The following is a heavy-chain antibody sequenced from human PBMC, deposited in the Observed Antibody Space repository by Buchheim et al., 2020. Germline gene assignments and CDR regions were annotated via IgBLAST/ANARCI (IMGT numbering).Heavy chain of an antibody. CDR1: GGSISSSSYY. Sequence: QLQLQESGPGLVKPSETLSVTCTVSGGSISSSSYYWGWIRQPPGKGLEWIGSIYFSGSTYYNPSLKSRVTISVDKSKNQLSLKLSSVTAADTAVYYCAGTGPSATSLDYCDYWGQGTL. CDR3: AGTGPSATSLDYCDY. D-gene: IGHD1-1*01. V-gene: IGHV4-39*07. CDR2: IYFSGST. J-gene: IGHJ4*02.